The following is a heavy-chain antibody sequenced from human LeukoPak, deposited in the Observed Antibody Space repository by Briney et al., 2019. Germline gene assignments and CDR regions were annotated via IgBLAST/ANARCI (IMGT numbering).Heavy chain of an antibody. CDR1: GYTFRNSG. D-gene: IGHD6-19*01. V-gene: IGHV1-18*01. CDR3: ARGRLKRVPFTKVAGALDY. CDR2: IGTYNGNT. J-gene: IGHJ4*02. Sequence: ASVKVSCKASGYTFRNSGITWVRQAPGQGLEWMGWIGTYNGNTDYAQKFQGRVIMTADTSTTTAHMELRSLRSDDTAVYYCARGRLKRVPFTKVAGALDYWGQGTRVTVSS.